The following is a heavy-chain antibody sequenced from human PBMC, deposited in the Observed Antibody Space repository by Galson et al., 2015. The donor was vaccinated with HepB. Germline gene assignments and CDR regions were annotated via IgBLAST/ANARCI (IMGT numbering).Heavy chain of an antibody. V-gene: IGHV1-3*01. CDR3: AREGLLPIVGATEFDY. D-gene: IGHD1-26*01. J-gene: IGHJ4*02. Sequence: SVKVSCKASGYTFTSYAMHWVRQAPGQRLEWMGWINAGNGNTKYSQKFQGRVTITRDTSASTAYMELSSLRSEDTAVYYCAREGLLPIVGATEFDYWGQGTLVTVSS. CDR2: INAGNGNT. CDR1: GYTFTSYA.